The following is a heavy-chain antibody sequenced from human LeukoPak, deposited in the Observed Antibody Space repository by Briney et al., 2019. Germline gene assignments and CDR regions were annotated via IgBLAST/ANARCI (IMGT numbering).Heavy chain of an antibody. J-gene: IGHJ6*02. D-gene: IGHD6-19*01. CDR3: ARDPSNQWPPYYYYGLDV. Sequence: SETLSLTCTVSGGSISSGGYYWSWIRQPPGKGLEWIGYIYYSGGTNYNPSLKSRVTISVDTSKNQFSLKLSSVTAADTAVYYCARDPSNQWPPYYYYGLDVWGQGTTVTVSS. CDR1: GGSISSGGYY. CDR2: IYYSGGT. V-gene: IGHV4-61*08.